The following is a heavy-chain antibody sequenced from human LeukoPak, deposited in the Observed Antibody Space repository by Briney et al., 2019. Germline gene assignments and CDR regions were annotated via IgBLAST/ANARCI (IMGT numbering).Heavy chain of an antibody. CDR1: GFTFSSYS. V-gene: IGHV3-48*01. CDR3: ARDRYDYVWGSYRYFDY. D-gene: IGHD3-16*02. CDR2: ISSSSTTI. Sequence: GGSLRLSCAASGFTFSSYSMNWVRQAPGKGLECVSYISSSSTTIYYADSVKGRFTISRDNAKNSLYLQMNSLRAEDTAVYYCARDRYDYVWGSYRYFDYWGQGTLVTVSS. J-gene: IGHJ4*02.